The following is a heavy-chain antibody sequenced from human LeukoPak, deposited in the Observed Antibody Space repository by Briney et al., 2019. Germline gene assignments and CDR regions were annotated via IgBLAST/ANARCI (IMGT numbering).Heavy chain of an antibody. CDR3: AKGADSSGYVDY. CDR2: IRYDGSNK. V-gene: IGHV3-30*02. D-gene: IGHD6-19*01. CDR1: GFTFSSYG. Sequence: PGGSLRLSCAASGFTFSSYGMHWVRQAPGKGLEWVAFIRYDGSNKYYADSVKGRFTISRDNSKNTLYLQMNSLRAEDMAVYYRAKGADSSGYVDYWGQGTLVTVSS. J-gene: IGHJ4*02.